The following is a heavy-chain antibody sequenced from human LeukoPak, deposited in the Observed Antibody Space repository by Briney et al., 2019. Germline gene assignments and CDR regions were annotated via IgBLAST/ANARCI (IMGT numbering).Heavy chain of an antibody. D-gene: IGHD5-18*01. J-gene: IGHJ4*02. CDR2: IWYDGSNK. CDR1: GFTFSSYG. CDR3: ATTLNYSYGYTDY. Sequence: TGGSLRLSCAASGFTFSSYGLHWLRQAPGKGLEWVAVIWYDGSNKYYADSVKGRFTISRDNSKNTLYLQMNSLRAEDTAVYYCATTLNYSYGYTDYWGQGTLVTVSS. V-gene: IGHV3-33*01.